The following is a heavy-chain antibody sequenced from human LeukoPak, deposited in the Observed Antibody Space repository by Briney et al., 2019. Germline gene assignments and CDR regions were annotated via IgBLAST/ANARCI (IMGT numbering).Heavy chain of an antibody. Sequence: SETLSLTCTVSGGSISSYYWGWIRQPPGKGLEWIGGIYYSGSTYYNPSLKSRVTISVDTSKNQFSLKLSSVTAPDTAVYYCARQVLRWDSGSYSPFNYWGQGTLVTVS. J-gene: IGHJ4*02. CDR3: ARQVLRWDSGSYSPFNY. D-gene: IGHD1-26*01. CDR1: GGSISSYY. CDR2: IYYSGST. V-gene: IGHV4-39*01.